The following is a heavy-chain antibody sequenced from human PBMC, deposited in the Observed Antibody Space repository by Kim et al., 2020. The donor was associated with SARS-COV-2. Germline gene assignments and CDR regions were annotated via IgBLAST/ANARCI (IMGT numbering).Heavy chain of an antibody. Sequence: GGSLRLSCVASGFTLNTYWINWVRQAPGKGLVWVSRINTGGSSTHYADSVKGRFTMSRYNAENTVILQMHSLRAEYTAVYYCARGMFASGFVVWGQGTTGT. CDR2: INTGGSST. D-gene: IGHD3-10*02. CDR1: GFTLNTYW. J-gene: IGHJ6*02. V-gene: IGHV3-74*01. CDR3: ARGMFASGFVV.